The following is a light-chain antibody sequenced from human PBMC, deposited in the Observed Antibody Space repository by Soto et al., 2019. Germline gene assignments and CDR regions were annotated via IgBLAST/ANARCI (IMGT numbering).Light chain of an antibody. V-gene: IGKV1-39*01. Sequence: TQSPGTLSLSPGERATLSCRTSQSISSYLNWYQQKPGKARKLLIYAASSLQSGVPSRFSGSGSGTDFTLTISSLQPEDFATYYCQHSYSTPWTFRQGTKVEIK. CDR3: QHSYSTPWT. CDR2: AAS. CDR1: QSISSY. J-gene: IGKJ1*01.